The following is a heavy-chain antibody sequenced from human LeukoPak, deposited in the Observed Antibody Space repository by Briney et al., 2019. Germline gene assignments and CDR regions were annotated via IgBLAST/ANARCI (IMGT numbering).Heavy chain of an antibody. J-gene: IGHJ5*02. V-gene: IGHV1-8*01. CDR3: ARGRLLQQRPNWFDP. D-gene: IGHD5-24*01. CDR1: GYTFTSYD. CDR2: MNPNSGNT. Sequence: ASVKVSCKASGYTFTSYDINWVRQATGQGLEWMGWMNPNSGNTDYAQKFQGRVTMTRDTSITTAYMELSSLRSEDTAVYYCARGRLLQQRPNWFDPWGQGTLVTVSS.